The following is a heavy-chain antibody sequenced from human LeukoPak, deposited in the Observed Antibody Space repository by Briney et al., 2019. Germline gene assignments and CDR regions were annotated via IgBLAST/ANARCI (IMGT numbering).Heavy chain of an antibody. J-gene: IGHJ4*02. V-gene: IGHV3-23*01. CDR3: GKGLSAGGDYFFDH. D-gene: IGHD2-21*01. CDR1: GFTFSNYA. Sequence: GGSLRLSCAASGFTFSNYAMSWVRQAPGKGLEWLSTISGSGGSTYYADSVKGRFTISRDNSKNTVYLQMKSLRVEATAVYYCGKGLSAGGDYFFDHLGQGALVTVSS. CDR2: ISGSGGST.